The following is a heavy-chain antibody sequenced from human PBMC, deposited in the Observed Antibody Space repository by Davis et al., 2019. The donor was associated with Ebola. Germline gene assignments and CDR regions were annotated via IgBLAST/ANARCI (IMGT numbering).Heavy chain of an antibody. Sequence: GESLKISCAASGFTFSSYGMHWVRQAPGKGLEWVAVIWYDGSNKYYADSVKGRFTISRDNSKNTLYLQMNSLRAEDTAVYYCARGGEGSPFDYWGQGTLVTVSS. V-gene: IGHV3-33*08. CDR3: ARGGEGSPFDY. D-gene: IGHD3-10*01. CDR1: GFTFSSYG. J-gene: IGHJ4*02. CDR2: IWYDGSNK.